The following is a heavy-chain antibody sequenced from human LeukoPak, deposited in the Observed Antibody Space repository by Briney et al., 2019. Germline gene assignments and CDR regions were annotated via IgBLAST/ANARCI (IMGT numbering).Heavy chain of an antibody. Sequence: PSETLSLTCTVSGGSLSSSYSSSIRQPARKGLEWIWRIYTSGSTNYNPSPQSRVTTSVDTSKTKFPLKPSSVPPADTPAYYCAREGGYLFDYWGQGTLVTVSS. D-gene: IGHD3-22*01. CDR2: IYTSGST. CDR3: AREGGYLFDY. V-gene: IGHV4-4*07. J-gene: IGHJ4*02. CDR1: GGSLSSSY.